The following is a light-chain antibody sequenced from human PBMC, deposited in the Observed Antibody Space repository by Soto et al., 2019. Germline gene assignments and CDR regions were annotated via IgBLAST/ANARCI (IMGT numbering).Light chain of an antibody. J-gene: IGKJ1*01. CDR1: QTISDY. Sequence: DIQMTQSPSSLSASVGDKVTLTCRASQTISDYVNWYHQKPGKAPKLLIFGASTLQSGVPSRFSGSGSGTDFTLTISSLQPEDFATYYCQQSYDTPWTGGLGTTVEI. CDR3: QQSYDTPWT. CDR2: GAS. V-gene: IGKV1-39*01.